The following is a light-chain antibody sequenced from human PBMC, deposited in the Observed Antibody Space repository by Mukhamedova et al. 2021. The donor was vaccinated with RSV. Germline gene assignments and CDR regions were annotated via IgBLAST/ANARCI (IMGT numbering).Light chain of an antibody. CDR3: SSYTSSSTVV. J-gene: IGLJ2*01. CDR1: SSNIGSNY. Sequence: VTISCSGSSSNIGSNYVYWYQQLPGTAPKLLIYRNNQRPSGVPDRFSGSKSGTSASLAISGLQAEDEADYYCSSYTSSSTVVFG. V-gene: IGLV1-47*01. CDR2: RNN.